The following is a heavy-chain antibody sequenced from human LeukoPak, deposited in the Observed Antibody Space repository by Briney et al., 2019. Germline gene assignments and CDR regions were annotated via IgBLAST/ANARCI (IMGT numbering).Heavy chain of an antibody. Sequence: SETLSLTCTVSGGSISIYYWSWIRQPAGKGLEWIGRIYTSGTTNYNPSLKSRVTMSVDTSKNHFSLKLSSVTAADTAVYYCARGASGSYHYFDYWGQGTLVTVSS. CDR2: IYTSGTT. CDR1: GGSISIYY. V-gene: IGHV4-4*07. D-gene: IGHD1-26*01. CDR3: ARGASGSYHYFDY. J-gene: IGHJ4*02.